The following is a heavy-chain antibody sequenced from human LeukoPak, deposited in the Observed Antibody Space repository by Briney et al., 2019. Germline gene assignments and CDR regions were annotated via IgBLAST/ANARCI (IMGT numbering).Heavy chain of an antibody. Sequence: GGSLRLSCAASGFTFSNAWMSWVRQAPGKGLEWVGRIRSKTDGGTTDYAAPVKARFTISRDDSKNTLYLQMNSLKTEDTAVYYCTTAGTYYDFWRPFDYWGQGTLVTVSS. CDR1: GFTFSNAW. D-gene: IGHD3-3*01. V-gene: IGHV3-15*01. CDR3: TTAGTYYDFWRPFDY. CDR2: IRSKTDGGTT. J-gene: IGHJ4*02.